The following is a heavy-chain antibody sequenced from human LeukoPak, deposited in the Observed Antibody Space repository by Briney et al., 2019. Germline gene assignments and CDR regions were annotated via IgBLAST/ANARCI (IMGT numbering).Heavy chain of an antibody. CDR2: ISYDGSNK. D-gene: IGHD6-19*01. J-gene: IGHJ6*02. V-gene: IGHV3-30*18. CDR1: GFTFSGYG. CDR3: AKDGSAPGWGEYYYYGMDV. Sequence: PGGSLRLSCAASGFTFSGYGMHWVRQAPGKGLEWVAVISYDGSNKYYADSVKGRFTISRDNSKNTLYLQMNSLRAEDTAVYYCAKDGSAPGWGEYYYYGMDVWGQGTTVTVSS.